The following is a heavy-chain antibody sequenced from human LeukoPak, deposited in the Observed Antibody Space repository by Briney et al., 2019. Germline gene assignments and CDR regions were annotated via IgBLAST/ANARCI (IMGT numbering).Heavy chain of an antibody. D-gene: IGHD6-25*01. CDR3: AREAAVRGHAGSTSGLDY. CDR1: GFAFGDFS. J-gene: IGHJ4*02. CDR2: ISYDGGIK. Sequence: GGSLRLSCSVAGFAFGDFSAQWVRQAPGKGLEWVALISYDGGIKYYGDSVKGRFTISRVNSKNTLYLQMNSLRAEDTAVYYCAREAAVRGHAGSTSGLDYWGQGSLVIVSS. V-gene: IGHV3-30*01.